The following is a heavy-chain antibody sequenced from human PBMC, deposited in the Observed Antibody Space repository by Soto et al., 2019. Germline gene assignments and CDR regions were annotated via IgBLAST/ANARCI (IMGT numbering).Heavy chain of an antibody. J-gene: IGHJ4*02. CDR2: IYHSGST. Sequence: QVQLQESGPGLVKPSGTLSLTCAVSGGSISSSNWWSWVRQPPGKGLEWIGEIYHSGSTNYNPSLKSRVPISVDKSKNQFSRKLSSVTAADTAVYYCARVSREQWLGLDYWGQGTLVTVSS. CDR1: GGSISSSNW. V-gene: IGHV4-4*02. D-gene: IGHD6-19*01. CDR3: ARVSREQWLGLDY.